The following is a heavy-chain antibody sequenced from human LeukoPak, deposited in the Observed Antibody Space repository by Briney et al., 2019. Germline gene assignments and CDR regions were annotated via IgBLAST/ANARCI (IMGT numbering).Heavy chain of an antibody. CDR1: PFSLHTND. Sequence: PGGSLRLSCAASPFSLHTNDMHWVRLAPPNGREWVAFIRSDGVNKNHADSVKGRFTISRDNSKNKLYLQMHTMRADDQAVTYCSREIEGATYNPDYRGEGTLVTLSS. J-gene: IGHJ4*02. CDR2: IRSDGVNK. D-gene: IGHD5-24*01. V-gene: IGHV3-30*02. CDR3: SREIEGATYNPDY.